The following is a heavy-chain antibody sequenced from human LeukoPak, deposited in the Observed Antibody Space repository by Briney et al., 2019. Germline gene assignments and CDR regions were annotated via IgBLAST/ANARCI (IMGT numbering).Heavy chain of an antibody. V-gene: IGHV1-18*01. J-gene: IGHJ3*01. D-gene: IGHD5-24*01. CDR1: GYTFTSYG. Sequence: ASVKVSCKASGYTFTSYGISWVRQAPGQGLEWMGWISAYNGNTNYEQKLQGRVTMTTDTSTSTAYMELRSLRSDDTAVYYCARDLPGDGYWSFWGQGTMVTVSS. CDR2: ISAYNGNT. CDR3: ARDLPGDGYWSF.